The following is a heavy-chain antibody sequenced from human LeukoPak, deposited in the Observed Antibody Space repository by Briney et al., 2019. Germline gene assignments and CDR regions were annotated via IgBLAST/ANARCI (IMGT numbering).Heavy chain of an antibody. CDR3: ARRRGYFDY. CDR2: IWSDGSNK. CDR1: GFTFSSFG. V-gene: IGHV3-33*01. J-gene: IGHJ4*02. Sequence: PGRSLRLSWAASGFTFSSFGMHWVRQAPGKGLEWVAVIWSDGSNKYYADSVKGRFTISRDNSENTLYLQMNSLRAEDTAVYYCARRRGYFDYWGQGTLVTVSS.